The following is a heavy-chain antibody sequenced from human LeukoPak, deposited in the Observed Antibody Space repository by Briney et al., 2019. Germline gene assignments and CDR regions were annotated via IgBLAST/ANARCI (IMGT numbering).Heavy chain of an antibody. CDR2: ISSSSSTI. D-gene: IGHD4-17*01. CDR3: ARQGTVTTGHYYCMDV. CDR1: GFTFSTYS. J-gene: IGHJ6*03. Sequence: PGGSLRLSCAASGFTFSTYSMNWVRQAPGKGLEWVSYISSSSSTIYYADSVKGRFTISRDNAKNSLYLQMNSLRAEDTAVYYCARQGTVTTGHYYCMDVWGKGTTVTVSS. V-gene: IGHV3-48*01.